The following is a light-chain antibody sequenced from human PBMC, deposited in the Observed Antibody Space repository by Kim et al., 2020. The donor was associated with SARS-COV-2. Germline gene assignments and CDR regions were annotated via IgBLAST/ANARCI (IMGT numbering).Light chain of an antibody. Sequence: ACGQTVRSTCQGDSLRSYYASRYQQKPGQAPVLVIYGKNNRPSGIPDRFSGSSSGNTASLTITGAQAEDEADYYCNPRDSSGNHVVFGGGTQLTVL. V-gene: IGLV3-19*01. CDR1: SLRSYY. CDR2: GKN. J-gene: IGLJ2*01. CDR3: NPRDSSGNHVV.